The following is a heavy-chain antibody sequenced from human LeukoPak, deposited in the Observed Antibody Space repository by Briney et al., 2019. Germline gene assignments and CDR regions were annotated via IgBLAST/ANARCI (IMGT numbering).Heavy chain of an antibody. Sequence: GGSLRLSCAASGFTFSSYSMNWVRQSPGKGLEWVSYISSSSSTIYYADSVKGRFTISRDNAKNSLYLQMNSLRAEDTAVYYCARDRTYCTSGVCYRNFDYWGQGTLVTVSS. J-gene: IGHJ4*02. CDR3: ARDRTYCTSGVCYRNFDY. CDR2: ISSSSSTI. V-gene: IGHV3-48*04. CDR1: GFTFSSYS. D-gene: IGHD2-8*01.